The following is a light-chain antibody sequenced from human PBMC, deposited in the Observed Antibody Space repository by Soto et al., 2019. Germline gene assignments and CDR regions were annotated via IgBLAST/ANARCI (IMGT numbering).Light chain of an antibody. CDR2: KAS. V-gene: IGKV1-5*03. CDR3: QHYNSYSEA. J-gene: IGKJ1*01. Sequence: DIQMTQSPSTLSGSVGDRVTITWLASQTISSWLAWYQQKPGKAPKLLIYKASTLKSGVPSRFSGSGSGTEFTLTIISLQPDDFATYYCQHYNSYSEAFGQGTKVDI. CDR1: QTISSW.